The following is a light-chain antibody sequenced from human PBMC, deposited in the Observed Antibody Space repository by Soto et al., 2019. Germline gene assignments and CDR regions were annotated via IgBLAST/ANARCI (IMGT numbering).Light chain of an antibody. J-gene: IGKJ4*01. CDR3: QRYGSSPLT. V-gene: IGKV3-20*01. CDR2: GAS. Sequence: EIVLTQSPGTLSLSPGERATLSFSSSQSVSSSYLAWYQQKPGQAPRLLIYGASSRATGIPDRFSGSGSGTDFTLTISRLEPEDFAVYYCQRYGSSPLTFGGGTKVDI. CDR1: QSVSSSY.